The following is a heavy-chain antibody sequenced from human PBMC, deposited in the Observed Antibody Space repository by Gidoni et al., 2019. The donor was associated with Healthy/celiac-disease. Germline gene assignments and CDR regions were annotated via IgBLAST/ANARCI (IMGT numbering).Heavy chain of an antibody. CDR1: GYTLTELS. CDR2: FEPEDGET. V-gene: IGHV1-24*01. J-gene: IGHJ4*02. CDR3: ATMLSSWYTPFDY. Sequence: QVQLVQSGAEVKKPGPSGNVSCKVSGYTLTELSMHWGRQAPGKGLEVMGGFEPEDGETIYAQKCQGRVTMTEDTSTDTAYMELSSLRSEDTAVYYCATMLSSWYTPFDYWGQGTLVTVSS. D-gene: IGHD6-13*01.